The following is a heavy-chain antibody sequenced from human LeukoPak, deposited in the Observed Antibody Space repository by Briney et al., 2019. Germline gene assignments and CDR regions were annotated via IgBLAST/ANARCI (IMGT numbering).Heavy chain of an antibody. CDR1: GGSFSGYY. CDR2: INHSGST. V-gene: IGHV4-34*01. D-gene: IGHD2-2*01. J-gene: IGHJ4*02. CDR3: ARSGPRGYCSSTSCQFDY. Sequence: SETLSLTCAVYGGSFSGYYWSWIRQPPGKGLEWIGEINHSGSTNYNPSLKSRVTISVDTSKNQFSLKLSSVTAADTAVYYCARSGPRGYCSSTSCQFDYWGQGTLVTVSS.